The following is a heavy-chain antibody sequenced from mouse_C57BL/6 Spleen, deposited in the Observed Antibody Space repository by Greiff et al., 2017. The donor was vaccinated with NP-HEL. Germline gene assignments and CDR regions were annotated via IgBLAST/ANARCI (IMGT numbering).Heavy chain of an antibody. D-gene: IGHD5-1*01. CDR1: GYTFTDYY. V-gene: IGHV1-19*01. Sequence: EVQLQQSGPVLVKPGASVKMSCKASGYTFTDYYMNWVKQSHGKSLEWIGVINPYNGGTSYNQKFKGKATLTVDKSSSTAYMELNSLTSEDSAVYYCARYLFYAMDYWGQGTSVTVSS. CDR3: ARYLFYAMDY. CDR2: INPYNGGT. J-gene: IGHJ4*01.